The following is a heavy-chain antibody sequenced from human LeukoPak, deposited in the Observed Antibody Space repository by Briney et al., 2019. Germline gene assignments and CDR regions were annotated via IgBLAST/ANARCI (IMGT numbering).Heavy chain of an antibody. CDR2: ISSSSSYI. CDR1: GFTFSIYT. V-gene: IGHV3-21*01. Sequence: PGGSLRLSCVASGFTFSIYTMSWVRQAPGKGLEWVSSISSSSSYIYYADSVKGRFTISRDNAKNSLFLQMNSLRAEDTAVYYCARDLSAIVGATYDYWGQGTLVTVSS. J-gene: IGHJ4*02. CDR3: ARDLSAIVGATYDY. D-gene: IGHD1-26*01.